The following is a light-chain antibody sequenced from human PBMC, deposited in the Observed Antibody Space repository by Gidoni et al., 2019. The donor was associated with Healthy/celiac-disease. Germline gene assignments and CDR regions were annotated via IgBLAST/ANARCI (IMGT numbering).Light chain of an antibody. Sequence: DIQMTQSPSSLSASVGDRVPIISRASQCISNYLAWYQQKPGKVPKLLIYAASTLQSGVPSRFSGSGSGTDFTLTISSLQPEDVATYYCQKYNSALGTFGQGTKVEIK. CDR2: AAS. CDR1: QCISNY. V-gene: IGKV1-27*01. J-gene: IGKJ1*01. CDR3: QKYNSALGT.